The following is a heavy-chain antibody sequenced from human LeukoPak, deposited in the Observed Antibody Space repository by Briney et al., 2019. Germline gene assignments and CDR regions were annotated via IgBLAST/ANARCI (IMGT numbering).Heavy chain of an antibody. CDR3: ARIAAVRYYYYYYGMDV. CDR2: INHSGST. J-gene: IGHJ6*02. D-gene: IGHD6-13*01. CDR1: GGSFSGYY. Sequence: PSETLSLTCAVYGGSFSGYYWSWIRQPPGKGPEWIGEINHSGSTDYNPSLKSRVTISVDTSKNQFSLKLSSVTAADTAVYYCARIAAVRYYYYYYGMDVWGQGTTVTVSS. V-gene: IGHV4-34*01.